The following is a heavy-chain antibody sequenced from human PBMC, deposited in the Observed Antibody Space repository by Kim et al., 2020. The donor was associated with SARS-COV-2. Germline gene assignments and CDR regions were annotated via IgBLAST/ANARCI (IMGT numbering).Heavy chain of an antibody. CDR1: GFTFSSYG. J-gene: IGHJ6*01. CDR3: AKGTRLTASYYYYGMDV. CDR2: ISYDGSNK. D-gene: IGHD2-8*01. V-gene: IGHV3-30*18. Sequence: GGSLRLSCAASGFTFSSYGMHWVRQAPGKGLEWVAVISYDGSNKYYADSVKGRFTISRDNSKNTLYLQMNSLRAEDTAVYYCAKGTRLTASYYYYGMDV.